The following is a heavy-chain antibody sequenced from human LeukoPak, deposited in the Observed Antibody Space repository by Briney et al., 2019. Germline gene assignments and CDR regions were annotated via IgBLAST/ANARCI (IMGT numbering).Heavy chain of an antibody. CDR2: INPSGGST. CDR1: GYTFTSDY. D-gene: IGHD2-21*02. J-gene: IGHJ5*02. Sequence: ASAKVSCKASGYTFTSDYMHWGRQAPGQGLEWMGIINPSGGSTSYAQKFQGRVTMTRDMSTSTVYMELSSLRSEDTAVYYCARSGYCGGDCYSDWFDHWGRGTLVTVSS. V-gene: IGHV1-46*01. CDR3: ARSGYCGGDCYSDWFDH.